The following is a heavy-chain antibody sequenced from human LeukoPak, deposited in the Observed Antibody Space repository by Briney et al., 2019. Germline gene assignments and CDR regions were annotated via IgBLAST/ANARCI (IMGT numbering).Heavy chain of an antibody. J-gene: IGHJ4*02. V-gene: IGHV3-23*01. D-gene: IGHD1-26*01. CDR2: ISGSGSDDI. CDR1: GFPLRSYA. Sequence: PGGSLRLSCAASGFPLRSYAMSWVRQAPGKGLEWVASISGSGSDDIYYADSVKGRFTISRDNSKNTLYVQMNSLRAEDTAVYYCAKDAGYSGSYWRPFDYWGQGTLVTVSS. CDR3: AKDAGYSGSYWRPFDY.